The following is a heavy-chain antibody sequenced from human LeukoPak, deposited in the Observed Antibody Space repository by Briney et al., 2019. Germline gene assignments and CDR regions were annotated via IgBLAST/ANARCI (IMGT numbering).Heavy chain of an antibody. CDR1: GFTFSSYA. CDR2: IKQDGSAT. D-gene: IGHD7-27*01. J-gene: IGHJ4*02. Sequence: GGSLRLSCAASGFTFSSYALRWVRQAPGEGLGWVANIKQDGSATYYVDSVKGRFTISRDNAKNSLYLQMNSLRAEDTAVYYCVRDGPSMGIDYWGQGTLVTVSS. CDR3: VRDGPSMGIDY. V-gene: IGHV3-7*01.